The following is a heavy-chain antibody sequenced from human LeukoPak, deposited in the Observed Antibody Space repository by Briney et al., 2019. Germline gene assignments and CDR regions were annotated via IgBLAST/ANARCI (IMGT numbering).Heavy chain of an antibody. V-gene: IGHV1-2*02. D-gene: IGHD6-19*01. CDR2: IDPKSGGT. J-gene: IGHJ4*02. Sequence: ASVKVSCKASVYTFIDYYMHWVRQAPGQGLEWMGWIDPKSGGTSYAQKFQDRVAMIRDTSISTAYMELTRLRSDDTAVYYCARAYSSGWYGSTDYWGQGTLVTVSS. CDR3: ARAYSSGWYGSTDY. CDR1: VYTFIDYY.